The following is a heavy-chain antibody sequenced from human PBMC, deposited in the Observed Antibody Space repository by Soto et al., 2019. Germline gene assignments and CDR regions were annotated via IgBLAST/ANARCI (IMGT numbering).Heavy chain of an antibody. V-gene: IGHV1-2*02. D-gene: IGHD3-3*01. Sequence: ASVKVSCKASGYSFTKYHMHWVRQAPGQGLEWMGWINPGSGVTNQAQKFQGRVTMTRDTSITTTYMELNSLTSDDTAVYYCTTGQLWSGYYEGSDYFDYWGQGTLVTVSS. J-gene: IGHJ4*02. CDR2: INPGSGVT. CDR3: TTGQLWSGYYEGSDYFDY. CDR1: GYSFTKYH.